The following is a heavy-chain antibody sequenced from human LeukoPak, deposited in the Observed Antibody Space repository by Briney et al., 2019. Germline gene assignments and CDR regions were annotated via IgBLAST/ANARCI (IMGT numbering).Heavy chain of an antibody. CDR3: ARVWYDFWSGYREYYFDY. CDR1: GYTFTSYG. D-gene: IGHD3-3*01. Sequence: ASVKVSCKASGYTFTSYGISWVRQAPGQGLEWMGWISAYNGNTNYAQKLQGRVTMTTDTSTSTAYMELRSLRSDDTAAYYCARVWYDFWSGYREYYFDYWGQGTLVTVSS. J-gene: IGHJ4*02. CDR2: ISAYNGNT. V-gene: IGHV1-18*01.